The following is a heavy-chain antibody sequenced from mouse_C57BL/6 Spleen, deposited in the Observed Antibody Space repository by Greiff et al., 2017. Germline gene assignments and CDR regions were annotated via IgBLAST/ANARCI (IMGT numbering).Heavy chain of an antibody. CDR1: GFNIKDDY. Sequence: EVKLQQSGAELVRPGASVKLSCTASGFNIKDDYMHWVKQRPEQGLEWIGWIDPENGDTEYASKFQGKATITADTSSNTAYLQLSSLTSEDTAVYYCTTAGYYGAYWGQGTLVTVSA. D-gene: IGHD2-3*01. CDR2: IDPENGDT. CDR3: TTAGYYGAY. J-gene: IGHJ3*01. V-gene: IGHV14-4*01.